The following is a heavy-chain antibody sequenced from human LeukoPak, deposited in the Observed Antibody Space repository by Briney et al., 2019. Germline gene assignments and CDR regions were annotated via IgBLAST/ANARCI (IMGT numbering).Heavy chain of an antibody. J-gene: IGHJ4*02. V-gene: IGHV3-30*04. CDR2: ISYDGSNK. CDR3: AKKNAGYYDSSGYRYDY. D-gene: IGHD3-22*01. Sequence: GGSLRLSCAASGFTFSSYAMHWVRQAPGKGLEWVAVISYDGSNKYYADSVKGRFTISRDNSKNTLYLQMNSLRAEDTAVYYCAKKNAGYYDSSGYRYDYWGQGTLVTVSS. CDR1: GFTFSSYA.